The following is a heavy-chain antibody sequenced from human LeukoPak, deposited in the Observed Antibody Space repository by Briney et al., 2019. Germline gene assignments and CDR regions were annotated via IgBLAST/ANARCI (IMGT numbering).Heavy chain of an antibody. Sequence: GGSLRLSCAASGFTFTTYWMSWVRQAPGKGLEWVSAISGGGGSTYYGDSVKGRFTISRDNSKNTLFLQMNTLRVEDTAIYYCVKGDTVTTRPNFDYWGQGTLVTVSS. J-gene: IGHJ4*02. CDR1: GFTFTTYW. CDR2: ISGGGGST. V-gene: IGHV3-23*01. D-gene: IGHD4-17*01. CDR3: VKGDTVTTRPNFDY.